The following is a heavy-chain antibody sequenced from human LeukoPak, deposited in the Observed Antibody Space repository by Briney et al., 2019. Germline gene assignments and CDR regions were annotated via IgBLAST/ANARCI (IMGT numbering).Heavy chain of an antibody. Sequence: PGGSLRLSCAASGFTFSSYSMNWVRQAPGKGLEWVSSISSSSSYIYYADSVKGRFTISRDNAKNSLYLQMNSLRAEDTAVYYCVSEVLKTTGTTALASDYWGQGTLVTVSS. CDR3: VSEVLKTTGTTALASDY. J-gene: IGHJ4*02. CDR1: GFTFSSYS. D-gene: IGHD1-1*01. CDR2: ISSSSSYI. V-gene: IGHV3-21*01.